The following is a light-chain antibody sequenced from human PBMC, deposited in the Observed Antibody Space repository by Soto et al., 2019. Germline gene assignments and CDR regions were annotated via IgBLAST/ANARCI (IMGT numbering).Light chain of an antibody. CDR2: SSD. CDR3: STWDDSLNGWV. V-gene: IGLV1-40*01. Sequence: QSVLTQPPSVSGAPGQRVTISCTGSSSNIGAGYDVHWYQQLPGTAPKFLMYSSDLRPSGVPDRFSGSKSGTTASLAISGVQSEDEADYYCSTWDDSLNGWVFGGGTKLTVL. CDR1: SSNIGAGYD. J-gene: IGLJ3*02.